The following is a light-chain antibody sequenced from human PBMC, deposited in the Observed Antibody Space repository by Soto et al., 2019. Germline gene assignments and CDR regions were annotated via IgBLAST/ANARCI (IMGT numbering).Light chain of an antibody. CDR3: QQYTSYPLT. V-gene: IGKV1-16*01. Sequence: DIPMTQSPSSVSASVGDRVTITCRASQDIAYYLAWFQQKPGKAPKSLIYDSSALRSGVPSRFSGSGHGTDFTLTISSLQPEDSATYYCQQYTSYPLTFGGGTKVEI. CDR2: DSS. J-gene: IGKJ4*01. CDR1: QDIAYY.